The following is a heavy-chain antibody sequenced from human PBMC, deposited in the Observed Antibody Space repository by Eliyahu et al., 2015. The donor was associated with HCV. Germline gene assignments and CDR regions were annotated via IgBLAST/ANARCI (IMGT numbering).Heavy chain of an antibody. Sequence: QVQLQQWGAGLLKPSETLSLTCAVYGXSFXGYYWRWIRQPPGKGXEWIGEXNHSGSTNYNPXLKSRVTISVDTSKNQFSLKLSSVTAADTAVYYCARGPGIAARRFDYWGQGTLVTVSS. D-gene: IGHD6-6*01. V-gene: IGHV4-34*01. CDR1: GXSFXGYY. CDR3: ARGPGIAARRFDY. CDR2: XNHSGST. J-gene: IGHJ4*02.